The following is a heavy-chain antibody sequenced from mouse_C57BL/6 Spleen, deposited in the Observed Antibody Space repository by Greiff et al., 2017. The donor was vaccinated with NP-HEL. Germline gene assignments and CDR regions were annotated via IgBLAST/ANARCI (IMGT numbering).Heavy chain of an antibody. CDR1: GYSITSGYY. CDR3: ARYYYAMDY. CDR2: ISYDGSN. J-gene: IGHJ4*01. V-gene: IGHV3-6*01. Sequence: EVHLVESGPGLVKPSQSLSLTCSVTGYSITSGYYWNWIRQFPGNKLEWMGYISYDGSNNYNPSLKNRISITRDTSKNQFFLKLNSVTTEDTATYYCARYYYAMDYWGQGTSVTVSS.